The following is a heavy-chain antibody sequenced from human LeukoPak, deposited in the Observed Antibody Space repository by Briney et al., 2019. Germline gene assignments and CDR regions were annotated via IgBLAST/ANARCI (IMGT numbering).Heavy chain of an antibody. D-gene: IGHD1-1*01. CDR1: GYTLTELS. J-gene: IGHJ6*02. V-gene: IGHV1-69*13. CDR2: IIPIFGTA. CDR3: ARTPFDWNARHYYGMDV. Sequence: SVKVSCKVSGYTLTELSMHWVRQAPGKGLEWMGGIIPIFGTANYAQKFQGRVTITADESTSTAYMELSSLRSEDTAVYYCARTPFDWNARHYYGMDVWGQGTTVTVSS.